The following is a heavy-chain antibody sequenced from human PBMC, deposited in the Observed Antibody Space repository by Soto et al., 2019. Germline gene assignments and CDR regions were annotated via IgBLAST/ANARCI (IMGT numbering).Heavy chain of an antibody. D-gene: IGHD6-13*01. Sequence: ASVKVSCKASGGTFSSYRINWVRQAPGQGLEWVGGIVPIYRTADYAQKFQGRVTITADESARTSYMDLRSLKSQDTAVYYCVRDSGAKLSSSWGQGTLVTVSS. V-gene: IGHV1-69*13. CDR3: VRDSGAKLSSS. CDR1: GGTFSSYR. J-gene: IGHJ4*02. CDR2: IVPIYRTA.